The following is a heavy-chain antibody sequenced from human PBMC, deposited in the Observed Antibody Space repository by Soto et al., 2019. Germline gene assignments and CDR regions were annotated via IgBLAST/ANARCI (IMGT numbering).Heavy chain of an antibody. D-gene: IGHD2-21*02. Sequence: ASVKVSFKASGYTFTSYGISWVRQAPGQGLEWMGWISAYNGNTNYAQKLQGRVTMTTDTSTSRAYMELRSLRSDDTAVYYCAREVLAYCGGDCGDAFDIWGQGTMVTVSS. CDR2: ISAYNGNT. V-gene: IGHV1-18*01. CDR3: AREVLAYCGGDCGDAFDI. J-gene: IGHJ3*02. CDR1: GYTFTSYG.